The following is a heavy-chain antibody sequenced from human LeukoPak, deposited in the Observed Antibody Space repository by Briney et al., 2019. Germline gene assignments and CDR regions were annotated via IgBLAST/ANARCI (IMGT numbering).Heavy chain of an antibody. J-gene: IGHJ3*02. V-gene: IGHV4-30-4*08. Sequence: SETLSLTCTVSGGSISSGDYYWSWIRQPPGKGLEWIGYIYYSGSTYYNPSLKRRVTISVDTSKNQFSLKLSSVTAADTAVYYCARDQDYDLWSGSQAGHAFDIWGQGTMVTVSS. CDR3: ARDQDYDLWSGSQAGHAFDI. D-gene: IGHD3-3*01. CDR1: GGSISSGDYY. CDR2: IYYSGST.